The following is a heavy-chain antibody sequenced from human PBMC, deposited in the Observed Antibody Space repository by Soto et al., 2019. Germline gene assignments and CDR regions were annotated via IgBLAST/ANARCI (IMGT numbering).Heavy chain of an antibody. CDR1: GGSISSYY. D-gene: IGHD3-22*01. Sequence: SETLSLTCTVSGGSISSYYWSWIRQPPGKGLEWIGYIYYSGSTNYNPSLKSRVTISVDTSKNQFSLKLSSVTAADTAVYYCARYRNYYDSSGYYYSFFDYWGQGTLVTSPQ. V-gene: IGHV4-59*01. CDR2: IYYSGST. CDR3: ARYRNYYDSSGYYYSFFDY. J-gene: IGHJ4*02.